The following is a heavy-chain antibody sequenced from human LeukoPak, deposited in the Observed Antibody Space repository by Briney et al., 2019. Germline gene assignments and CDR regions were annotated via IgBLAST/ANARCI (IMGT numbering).Heavy chain of an antibody. CDR2: IYYSGST. D-gene: IGHD3-9*01. CDR1: GGSIRSSSYY. CDR3: ARRVYDILTDFGWIVHGAFDI. Sequence: SETLSPTCTVSGGSIRSSSYYWGWIRQPPGKGLEWIGSIYYSGSTYYNPSLKSRVTISLDTSKNQFSLKLSSVTAAETAVYYCARRVYDILTDFGWIVHGAFDIWGQGTMVTVSS. J-gene: IGHJ3*02. V-gene: IGHV4-39*01.